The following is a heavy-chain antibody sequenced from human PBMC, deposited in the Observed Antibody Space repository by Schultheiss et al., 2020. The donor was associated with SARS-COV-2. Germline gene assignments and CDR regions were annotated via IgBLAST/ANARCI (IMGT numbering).Heavy chain of an antibody. Sequence: SETLSLTCTVSGGSISSYYWSWIRQPPGKGLEWIGEIYHSGSTNYNPSLKSRVTISVDTSKNQFSLKLSSVTAADTAVYYCARGGLSYGMDVWGQGTTVTVSS. CDR1: GGSISSYY. CDR2: IYHSGST. D-gene: IGHD3/OR15-3a*01. V-gene: IGHV4-59*01. J-gene: IGHJ6*02. CDR3: ARGGLSYGMDV.